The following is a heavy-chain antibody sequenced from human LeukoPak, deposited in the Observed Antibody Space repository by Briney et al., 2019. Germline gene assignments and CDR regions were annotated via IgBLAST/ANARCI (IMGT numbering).Heavy chain of an antibody. V-gene: IGHV4-59*08. CDR2: IYYSGST. J-gene: IGHJ6*03. CDR3: ARHRGYYYYYMDV. CDR1: GGSISSYY. Sequence: SETLSLTYTVSGGSISSYYWSWIRQPPGKGLEWIGYIYYSGSTNYNPSLKSRVTISVDTSKNQFSLKLSSVTAAGTAVYYCARHRGYYYYYMDVWGKGTTVTVSS.